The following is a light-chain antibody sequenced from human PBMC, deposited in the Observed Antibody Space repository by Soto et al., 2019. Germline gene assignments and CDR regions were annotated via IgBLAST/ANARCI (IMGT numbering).Light chain of an antibody. CDR3: CSYAGSVV. V-gene: IGLV2-23*01. Sequence: HSALTQPASVSGSPGQSITISCTGTGASSDVGTYNIVSWYQQHPGKVPKLIIYEGIKRPSGVSSRFSGSKSGNTAFLTISGLQAEDEADYYCCSYAGSVVFGGGTKLTVL. CDR1: GASSDVGTYNI. J-gene: IGLJ2*01. CDR2: EGI.